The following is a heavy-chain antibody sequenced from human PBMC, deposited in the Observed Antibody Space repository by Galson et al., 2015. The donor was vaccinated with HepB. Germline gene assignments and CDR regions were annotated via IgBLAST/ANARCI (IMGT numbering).Heavy chain of an antibody. CDR3: ARQYDTSGYYAY. Sequence: SCKASGGTFSSHTISWLRQAPGQGLEWMGGIIPIFGSGNYAQKFQGRVTITADESKSTTYMELSSLRSEDTAVYYCARQYDTSGYYAYWGQGTLVTVSS. V-gene: IGHV1-69*01. J-gene: IGHJ4*02. CDR1: GGTFSSHT. CDR2: IIPIFGSG. D-gene: IGHD3-22*01.